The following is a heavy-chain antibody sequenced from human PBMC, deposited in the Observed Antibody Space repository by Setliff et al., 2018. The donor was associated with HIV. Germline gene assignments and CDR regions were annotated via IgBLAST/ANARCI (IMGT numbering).Heavy chain of an antibody. CDR3: ARDMHANINAQDV. D-gene: IGHD2-8*01. CDR2: IYNSGST. Sequence: SETLSLTCSVSGGSVTSDISFWTWIRQHPGEGLEWIGHIYNSGSTYYIASLKSRVSLSIDTSKTQVCMRLSFVTAADTAVYYCARDMHANINAQDVWGQGTVVTVSS. CDR1: GGSVTSDISF. V-gene: IGHV4-31*03. J-gene: IGHJ1*01.